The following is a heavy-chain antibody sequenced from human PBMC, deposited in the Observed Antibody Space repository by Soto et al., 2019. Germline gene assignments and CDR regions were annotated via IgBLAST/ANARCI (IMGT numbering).Heavy chain of an antibody. Sequence: EVQLLESGGDLVQPGGSLRLSCAASGLAFSNYAVTWVRQAPGKGLEWVSSISTNGNVIYYADSVKGRFIISRDNSKGTLYLQMNSLRAEDSTVYDCAKDPNGDYIGAFDDWGQGTLVTVSS. CDR2: ISTNGNVI. D-gene: IGHD4-17*01. J-gene: IGHJ4*02. V-gene: IGHV3-23*01. CDR1: GLAFSNYA. CDR3: AKDPNGDYIGAFDD.